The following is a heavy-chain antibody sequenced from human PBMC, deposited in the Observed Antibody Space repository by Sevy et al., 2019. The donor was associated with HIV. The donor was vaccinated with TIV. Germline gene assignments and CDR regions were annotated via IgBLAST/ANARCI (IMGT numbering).Heavy chain of an antibody. J-gene: IGHJ3*02. D-gene: IGHD5-18*01. CDR3: AKDRAATVGDAFDI. V-gene: IGHV3-23*01. CDR1: GFPFSSYA. Sequence: GESLKISCAASGFPFSSYAMSWVRQAPGKGLEWVSAIGGSGVSTYYADSVKGRFTISRDNSKNTLYLQMNSLRAEDTAVYYCAKDRAATVGDAFDIWGQGTMVTVSS. CDR2: IGGSGVST.